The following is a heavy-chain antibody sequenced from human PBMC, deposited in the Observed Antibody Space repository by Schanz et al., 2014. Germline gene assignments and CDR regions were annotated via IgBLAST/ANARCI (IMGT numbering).Heavy chain of an antibody. J-gene: IGHJ4*02. Sequence: EVQLLESGGGLVQPGGSLRLSCAASGFTFSAYAMTWVRQIPGKGLEWVANIKHDGSVKDYVDSVEGRFTISRDNAKSSLYLQMNSLRVEDTAVYYCAASSGWHPSTDYWGQGTLVTVSS. CDR2: IKHDGSVK. D-gene: IGHD6-19*01. CDR3: AASSGWHPSTDY. V-gene: IGHV3-7*03. CDR1: GFTFSAYA.